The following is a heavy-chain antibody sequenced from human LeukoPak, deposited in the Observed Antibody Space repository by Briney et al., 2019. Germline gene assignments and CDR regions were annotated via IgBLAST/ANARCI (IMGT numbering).Heavy chain of an antibody. CDR1: GFAFSSYS. D-gene: IGHD1-1*01. Sequence: GGSMRLAWAASGFAFSSYSMNWVRQAPGKGLEWVSSISSSSSYIYYADSVKGRFTISRDNAKNSLYLQMNSLRAEDTAVYYCASAGTTGTKGMDVWGKGTTVTVSS. J-gene: IGHJ6*04. CDR3: ASAGTTGTKGMDV. CDR2: ISSSSSYI. V-gene: IGHV3-21*01.